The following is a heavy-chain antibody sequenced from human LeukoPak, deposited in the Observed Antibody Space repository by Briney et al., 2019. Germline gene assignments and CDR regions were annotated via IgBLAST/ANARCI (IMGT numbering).Heavy chain of an antibody. D-gene: IGHD6-13*01. V-gene: IGHV3-21*01. CDR3: ARDVYSSSWTINYYYYYMDV. J-gene: IGHJ6*03. CDR2: ISSSSSYI. Sequence: SGGSLRLSCAASGFTFSSYSMNWVRQAPGKGLEWVSSISSSSSYIYYADSVKGRFTISRDNAKNSLYLQMNSLRAEDTAVYYCARDVYSSSWTINYYYYYMDVWGKGTTVTVSS. CDR1: GFTFSSYS.